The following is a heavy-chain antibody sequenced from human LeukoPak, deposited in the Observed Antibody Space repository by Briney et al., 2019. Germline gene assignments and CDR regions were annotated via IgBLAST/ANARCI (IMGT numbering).Heavy chain of an antibody. Sequence: PGGSLRLSCAASGFTFSSYWMHWVRQAPGKGLVWVSRINSDGSSTSYADSVKGRLTISRDNAKNTLYLQMNSLRVEDTAVYYCARGDGYAQGDWGQGTLVTVPS. CDR2: INSDGSST. CDR1: GFTFSSYW. CDR3: ARGDGYAQGD. D-gene: IGHD5-12*01. J-gene: IGHJ4*02. V-gene: IGHV3-74*01.